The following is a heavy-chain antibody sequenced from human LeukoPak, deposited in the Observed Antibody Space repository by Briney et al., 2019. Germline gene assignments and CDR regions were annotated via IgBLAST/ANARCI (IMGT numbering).Heavy chain of an antibody. J-gene: IGHJ4*02. Sequence: GGSLRLSCAASGFTFSSYIMNWVRQAPGKGLEWVSSISSSSSYIYYADSVKGRFTISRDNSKNSLSLQMNSLRAEDTAVYYCARDKSANFDYWGQGTLVTVSS. CDR3: ARDKSANFDY. CDR1: GFTFSSYI. CDR2: ISSSSSYI. V-gene: IGHV3-21*01.